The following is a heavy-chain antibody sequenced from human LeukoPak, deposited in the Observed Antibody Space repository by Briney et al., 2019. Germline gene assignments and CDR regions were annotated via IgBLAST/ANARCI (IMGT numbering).Heavy chain of an antibody. D-gene: IGHD3-16*01. CDR3: ARSGEGQLSG. CDR2: ISNTGSPI. V-gene: IGHV3-48*04. Sequence: GSLRLSCAASGFTFGSYAMYWVRQAPGKGLEWISYISNTGSPIYFADSVKGRFTISRDNAKNSLYLQMNSLRAEDTAVYYCARSGEGQLSGWGQGTLVTVSS. CDR1: GFTFGSYA. J-gene: IGHJ4*02.